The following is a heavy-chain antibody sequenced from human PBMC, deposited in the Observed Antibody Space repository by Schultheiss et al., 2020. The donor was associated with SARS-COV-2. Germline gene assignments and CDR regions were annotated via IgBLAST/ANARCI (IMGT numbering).Heavy chain of an antibody. J-gene: IGHJ4*02. Sequence: SETLSLTCTVSGGSISSYYWSWIRQPPGKGLEWIGYIYYSGSTNYNPSLKSRVTMSVDTSKNQFSLKLSSVTAADTAVYYCATEGYQGGFDYWGQGTLVTVSS. CDR1: GGSISSYY. CDR3: ATEGYQGGFDY. CDR2: IYYSGST. V-gene: IGHV4-59*12. D-gene: IGHD5-18*01.